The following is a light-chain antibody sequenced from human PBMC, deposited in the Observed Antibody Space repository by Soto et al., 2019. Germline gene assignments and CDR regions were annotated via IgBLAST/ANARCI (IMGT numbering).Light chain of an antibody. V-gene: IGKV1-5*03. CDR3: QQYNSYSPLT. Sequence: DIQMTQSPSTLSASVGDRVTITCRASQSISSWLAWYPQKPGKAPRLLIYKASDLESGVPSRFSGSGSGTDFTLTISSLQPDDFATYYCQQYNSYSPLTFGGGTKVDIK. J-gene: IGKJ4*01. CDR2: KAS. CDR1: QSISSW.